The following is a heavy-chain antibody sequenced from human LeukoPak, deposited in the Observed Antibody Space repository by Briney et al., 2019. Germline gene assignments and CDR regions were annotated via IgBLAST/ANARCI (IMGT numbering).Heavy chain of an antibody. V-gene: IGHV3-48*01. Sequence: QSGGSLRLSCAASGFTFNTYSMNWVRQAPGKGLEWISYISSSSSSIYYADSVKGRFTISRDNAKNSLYLQMNSLRAEDTAVYYCAKGPSYIPQPRDWFDPWGQGTLVTVSP. D-gene: IGHD1-20*01. CDR2: ISSSSSSI. J-gene: IGHJ5*02. CDR3: AKGPSYIPQPRDWFDP. CDR1: GFTFNTYS.